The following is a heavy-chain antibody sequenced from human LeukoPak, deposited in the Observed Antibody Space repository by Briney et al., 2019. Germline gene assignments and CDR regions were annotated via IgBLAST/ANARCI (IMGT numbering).Heavy chain of an antibody. CDR3: ARDFSVYYSNYAEYNWFDP. J-gene: IGHJ5*02. V-gene: IGHV4-38-2*02. D-gene: IGHD4-11*01. CDR2: IYHSGST. Sequence: SETLSLTCTVSGYPISSGYYWGWIRQPPGKGLEWIGSIYHSGSTYYNPSLKSRVTISVDTSKNQFSLKLSSVTAADTAVYYCARDFSVYYSNYAEYNWFDPWGQGTLVTVSS. CDR1: GYPISSGYY.